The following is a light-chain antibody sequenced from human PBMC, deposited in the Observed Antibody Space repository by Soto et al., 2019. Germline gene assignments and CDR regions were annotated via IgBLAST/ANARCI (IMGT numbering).Light chain of an antibody. J-gene: IGKJ1*01. V-gene: IGKV1-39*01. CDR3: KQSYTTPPT. CDR2: AAS. CDR1: QSISSY. Sequence: DIRMTQSPSSLSASVGDRVTITCRASQSISSYLNWYQQKPGKAPNLLIYAASSLQSGVPSRFSGSGSGTDFTLTVSSLQPEDFATYYCKQSYTTPPTFGQGTKVEIX.